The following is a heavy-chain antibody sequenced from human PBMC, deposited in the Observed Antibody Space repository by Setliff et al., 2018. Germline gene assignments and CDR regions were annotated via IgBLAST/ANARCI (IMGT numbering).Heavy chain of an antibody. CDR1: GFAFKTHW. D-gene: IGHD2-15*01. CDR3: AKRGPYCSGGTCHYYFDY. Sequence: GGSLRLSCAASGFAFKTHWMDWARQAPGKGLEWVANIKEDGSQRKYDDSLKGRFTISRDNSKNTIYLEMNSLRAEDTAVYYCAKRGPYCSGGTCHYYFDYWGQGTLVTVSS. CDR2: IKEDGSQR. J-gene: IGHJ4*02. V-gene: IGHV3-7*03.